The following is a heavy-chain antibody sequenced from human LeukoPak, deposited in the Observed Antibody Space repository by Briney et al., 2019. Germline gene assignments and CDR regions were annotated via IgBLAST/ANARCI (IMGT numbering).Heavy chain of an antibody. CDR2: ISGSDGST. Sequence: GGSLRLSCAASGFTFSSYDMSWVRQAQGKGLEWVSAISGSDGSTYYADSVKGRFTISRDNSKNTLYLQMNSLRAEDTAVYYCAKGGRYCGSTSCWENWFDPWGQGTLVTVSS. V-gene: IGHV3-23*01. J-gene: IGHJ5*02. D-gene: IGHD2-2*01. CDR3: AKGGRYCGSTSCWENWFDP. CDR1: GFTFSSYD.